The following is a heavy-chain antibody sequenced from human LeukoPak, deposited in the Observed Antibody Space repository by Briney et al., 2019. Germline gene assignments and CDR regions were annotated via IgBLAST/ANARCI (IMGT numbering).Heavy chain of an antibody. J-gene: IGHJ6*02. CDR2: ISSSGSTI. Sequence: GGSLRLSCAASGFIFSSYPMNWVRQAPGKGLEWVSYISSSGSTIYYADSVKGRFTISRDNAKNSLYLQMNSLRAEDTAVYYCARATVVITNYYYYGMDVWGQGTAVTVSS. CDR3: ARATVVITNYYYYGMDV. V-gene: IGHV3-48*04. CDR1: GFIFSSYP. D-gene: IGHD3-22*01.